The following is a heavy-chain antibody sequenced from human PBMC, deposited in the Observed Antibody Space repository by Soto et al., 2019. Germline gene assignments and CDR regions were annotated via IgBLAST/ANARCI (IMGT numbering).Heavy chain of an antibody. CDR3: ARDQTYYYDSSGPPAAY. D-gene: IGHD3-22*01. J-gene: IGHJ4*02. V-gene: IGHV3-30-3*01. CDR2: ISYDGSNK. CDR1: GFTFSSYA. Sequence: QVQLVESGGGVVQPGRSLRLSCAASGFTFSSYAMHWVRQAPGKGLEWVAVISYDGSNKYYADSVKGRFTISRDNSKNPLYLQMNSLRAEDTAVYYCARDQTYYYDSSGPPAAYWGQGTLVTVSS.